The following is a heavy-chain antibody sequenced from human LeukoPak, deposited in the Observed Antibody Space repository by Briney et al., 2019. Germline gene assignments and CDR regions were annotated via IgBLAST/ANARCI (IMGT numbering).Heavy chain of an antibody. Sequence: SETLSLTCTVSGGSISSSSYDWGWIRQPPGKGLEWIGYIYTSGSTNSNPSLKSRVTISVDTSKNQFSLKLNSVTAADTAVYYCARLGRGYSYGAFFDYWGQGTLVTVSS. V-gene: IGHV4-61*05. CDR3: ARLGRGYSYGAFFDY. D-gene: IGHD5-18*01. J-gene: IGHJ4*02. CDR2: IYTSGST. CDR1: GGSISSSSYD.